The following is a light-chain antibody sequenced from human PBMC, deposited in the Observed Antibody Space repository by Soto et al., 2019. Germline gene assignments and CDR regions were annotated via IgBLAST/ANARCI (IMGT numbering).Light chain of an antibody. CDR2: DDS. Sequence: SYELTQPPSVSVAPGQTARITCGGTKIERKRVHWYQQKPAQAPVLVVYDDSDRPSGIPERFSGSNSGNTATLTISRVEAGDEADYYCQVWDSSSDHWVFGGGTKLTVL. CDR3: QVWDSSSDHWV. CDR1: KIERKR. V-gene: IGLV3-21*02. J-gene: IGLJ3*02.